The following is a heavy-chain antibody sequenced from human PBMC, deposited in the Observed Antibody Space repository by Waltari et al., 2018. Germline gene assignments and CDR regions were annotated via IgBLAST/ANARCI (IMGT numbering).Heavy chain of an antibody. D-gene: IGHD6-19*01. CDR3: ATNDGWSPGGNY. Sequence: EVHLVESGGGLVQPGGSLRLSCVASGFPFSASWMSWVRQAPGKGLEWLGNIQEDGGTKNYVDSVKGRFTISRDNAKNSLYLQMNSLRAEDTAVYYCATNDGWSPGGNYWGQGTLVTVSS. V-gene: IGHV3-7*01. J-gene: IGHJ4*02. CDR1: GFPFSASW. CDR2: IQEDGGTK.